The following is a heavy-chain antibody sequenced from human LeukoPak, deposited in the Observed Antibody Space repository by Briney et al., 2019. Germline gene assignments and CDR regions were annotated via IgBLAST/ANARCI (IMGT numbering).Heavy chain of an antibody. J-gene: IGHJ4*02. CDR1: GFTVSSNY. D-gene: IGHD3-16*02. Sequence: GGSLRLSCAASGFTVSSNYMSWVRQAPGKGLEWVSAICGSGGSTYYADSVKGRFTISRDNSKNTLYLQMNSLRAEDTAVYYCAKDQYDYVWGSYQRGDYWGQGTLVTVSS. V-gene: IGHV3-23*01. CDR2: ICGSGGST. CDR3: AKDQYDYVWGSYQRGDY.